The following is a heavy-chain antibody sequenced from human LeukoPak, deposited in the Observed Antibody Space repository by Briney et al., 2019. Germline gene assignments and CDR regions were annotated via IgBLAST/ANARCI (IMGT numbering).Heavy chain of an antibody. V-gene: IGHV4-4*07. CDR1: GGSISSYY. Sequence: SETLSLTCTVSGGSISSYYWNWLRQPAGKGLEWVGRIYSSGSTNYNPSLKSRVTMSVDTSKNQFSLKLTSVTAADTAIYYCARARSGSLDYWGQGTLVTVSS. J-gene: IGHJ4*02. CDR3: ARARSGSLDY. CDR2: IYSSGST. D-gene: IGHD1-26*01.